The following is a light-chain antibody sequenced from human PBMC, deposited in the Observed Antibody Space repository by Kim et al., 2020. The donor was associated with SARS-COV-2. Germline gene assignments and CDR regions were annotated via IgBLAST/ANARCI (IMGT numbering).Light chain of an antibody. CDR2: AAS. V-gene: IGKV1-39*01. J-gene: IGKJ2*03. CDR1: QSISSY. CDR3: QQSYSTPPG. Sequence: SASVGDRVTITCRASQSISSYLNWYQQKPGKAPKLLIYAASSLQSEVPSRFSGSGSGTDFTLTISSLQPEDFATYYCQQSYSTPPGFGQGTKLEI.